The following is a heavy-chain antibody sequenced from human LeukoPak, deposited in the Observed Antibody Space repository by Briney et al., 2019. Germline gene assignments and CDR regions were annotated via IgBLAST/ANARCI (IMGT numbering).Heavy chain of an antibody. CDR2: IKLDGSET. V-gene: IGHV3-7*01. CDR3: ARDDRRLHQVVFDVNFYHYYMDV. D-gene: IGHD2-21*01. J-gene: IGHJ6*03. Sequence: GGSLRLSCAASGFTLGSYWMNWVRQAPGTGLEWVATIKLDGSETYYADSVKGRFTISRDTAKNSLYLRMDSPRAEDTAVYYCARDDRRLHQVVFDVNFYHYYMDVWGKGTTVTVSS. CDR1: GFTLGSYW.